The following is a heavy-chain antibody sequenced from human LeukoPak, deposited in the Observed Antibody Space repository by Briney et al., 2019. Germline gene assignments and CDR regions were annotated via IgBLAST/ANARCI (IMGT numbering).Heavy chain of an antibody. J-gene: IGHJ4*02. Sequence: GGSLRLSCAASGFTFSSYGMHWVRQAPGKGLEWVAVISYDGSNKYYADPVKGRFTISRDNSKNTLYLQMNSLRAEDTAVYYCAKDSSSSGWDWGQGTLVTVSS. CDR1: GFTFSSYG. D-gene: IGHD6-19*01. CDR2: ISYDGSNK. CDR3: AKDSSSSGWD. V-gene: IGHV3-30*18.